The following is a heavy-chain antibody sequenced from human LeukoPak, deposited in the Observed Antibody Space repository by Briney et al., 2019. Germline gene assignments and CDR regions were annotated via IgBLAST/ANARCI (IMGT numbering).Heavy chain of an antibody. CDR2: INLDESQI. Sequence: PGGSLRLSCAASGFTFSNYWMGWVRQAPAKGLERVAKINLDESQIYHRDSVNDRFTISRDNAKNSLYLQMNRLRAEATAVYHCARVMRSDGSGSYWSQPIPNWSHPSGQGTLVIVSP. J-gene: IGHJ5*02. D-gene: IGHD3-10*01. V-gene: IGHV3-7*03. CDR3: ARVMRSDGSGSYWSQPIPNWSHP. CDR1: GFTFSNYW.